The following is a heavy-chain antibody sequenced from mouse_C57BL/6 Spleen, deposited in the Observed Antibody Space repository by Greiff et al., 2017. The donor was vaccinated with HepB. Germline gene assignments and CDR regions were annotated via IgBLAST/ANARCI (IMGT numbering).Heavy chain of an antibody. D-gene: IGHD1-1*01. CDR3: TIQGGSSFFDY. CDR2: IDPENGDT. J-gene: IGHJ2*01. V-gene: IGHV14-4*01. Sequence: EVQLQQSGAELVRPGASVKLSCTASGFNIKDDYMHWVKQRPEQGLEWIGWIDPENGDTEYASKFQGKATITADTSSNTAYLQLSSLTSEDTAVYYCTIQGGSSFFDYWGQGTTLTVSS. CDR1: GFNIKDDY.